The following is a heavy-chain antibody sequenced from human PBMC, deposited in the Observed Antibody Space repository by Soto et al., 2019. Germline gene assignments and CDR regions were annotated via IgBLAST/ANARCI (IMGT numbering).Heavy chain of an antibody. CDR2: IYPGDSDT. CDR3: ARHLKGVANYDYIWGSYPDDY. D-gene: IGHD3-16*02. Sequence: GESLKISCKGSGYSFTSYWIGWVRQMPGKGLEWMGIIYPGDSDTRYSPSFQGQVTISADKSISTAYLQWSSLKASDTAMYYCARHLKGVANYDYIWGSYPDDYWGQGTLVTVSS. CDR1: GYSFTSYW. J-gene: IGHJ4*02. V-gene: IGHV5-51*01.